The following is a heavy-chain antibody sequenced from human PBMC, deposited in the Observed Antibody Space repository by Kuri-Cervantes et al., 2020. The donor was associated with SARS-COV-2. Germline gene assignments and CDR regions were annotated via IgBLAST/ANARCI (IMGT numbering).Heavy chain of an antibody. Sequence: GESLKISCAASGFTFSSYSMNWVRQAPGKGLEWVSYISTSSRTIYYADSVKGRFTISRDNAKNSLYLQMNSLRDEDTAVYYCARDKDWGFDYWGQGTPVTGSS. V-gene: IGHV3-48*02. CDR3: ARDKDWGFDY. D-gene: IGHD7-27*01. CDR2: ISTSSRTI. CDR1: GFTFSSYS. J-gene: IGHJ4*02.